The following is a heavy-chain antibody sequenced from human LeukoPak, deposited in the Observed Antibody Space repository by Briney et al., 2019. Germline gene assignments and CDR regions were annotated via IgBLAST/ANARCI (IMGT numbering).Heavy chain of an antibody. CDR1: GFTFSSYS. Sequence: PGGSLRLSCAASGFTFSSYSMNWVRQAPGKGLEWVSSISSSSSYIYYADSVKGRFTISRDNAKNSLYLQMNSLRAEDTAVYYCARVGGAWRLPFDYWGQGTLVTVSS. CDR2: ISSSSSYI. D-gene: IGHD3-16*01. CDR3: ARVGGAWRLPFDY. V-gene: IGHV3-21*01. J-gene: IGHJ4*02.